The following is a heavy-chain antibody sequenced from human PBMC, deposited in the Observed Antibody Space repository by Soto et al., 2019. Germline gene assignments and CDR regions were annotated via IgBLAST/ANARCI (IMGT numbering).Heavy chain of an antibody. CDR2: MSGSSSTT. Sequence: PGGSLRLSCATSGLTFSNYAMSWVRQAPGGGLEWVSSMSGSSSTTYYADSVKGRFTISRDNSKNTLYLQMNSLRAEDTAVYYCAKDRDRVVVVAKIFDYWGQGTLVTVSS. J-gene: IGHJ4*02. D-gene: IGHD2-15*01. CDR3: AKDRDRVVVVAKIFDY. CDR1: GLTFSNYA. V-gene: IGHV3-23*01.